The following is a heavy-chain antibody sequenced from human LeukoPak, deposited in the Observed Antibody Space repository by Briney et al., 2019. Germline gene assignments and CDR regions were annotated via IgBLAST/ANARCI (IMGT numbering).Heavy chain of an antibody. V-gene: IGHV3-53*01. CDR3: ASVTMVHQGHVCVI. D-gene: IGHD4/OR15-4a*01. CDR2: ISRGGRN. CDR1: GLTVSSNY. Sequence: PGGSLRLSCAAWGLTVSSNYMSSVRQAPGKSLEWVSRISRGGRNHYADSVKGRFTISRDNAKHTLDLQVNGLRVRDTGGFYCASVTMVHQGHVCVIWGGGTMDSLPS. J-gene: IGHJ3*02.